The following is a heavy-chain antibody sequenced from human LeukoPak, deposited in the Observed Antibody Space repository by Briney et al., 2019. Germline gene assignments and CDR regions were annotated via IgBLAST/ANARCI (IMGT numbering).Heavy chain of an antibody. CDR1: GFTFSDYY. J-gene: IGHJ3*02. D-gene: IGHD6-13*01. Sequence: KPGGSLRLSCAASGFTFSDYYMSWIRQAPGKGLEWVSYISSSGSTIYYADSVKGRFTISRDNSKNTLYLQMNSLRAEDTAVYYCAKDSSSWYPSFAFDIWGQGTMVTVSS. CDR2: ISSSGSTI. CDR3: AKDSSSWYPSFAFDI. V-gene: IGHV3-11*04.